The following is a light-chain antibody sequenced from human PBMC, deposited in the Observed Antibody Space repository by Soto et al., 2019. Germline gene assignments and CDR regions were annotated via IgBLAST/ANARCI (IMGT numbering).Light chain of an antibody. CDR2: AAS. Sequence: DIQMTQSPSSVFASGGARVTITCRASQGISSYLAWYQQKPGKAPKXLIYAASTLQSGVPSRFSGSASGTDFTLTISSLKSEDFAVYYCQQYKNWPLFGQGTRLEIK. CDR3: QQYKNWPL. J-gene: IGKJ5*01. V-gene: IGKV1-9*01. CDR1: QGISSY.